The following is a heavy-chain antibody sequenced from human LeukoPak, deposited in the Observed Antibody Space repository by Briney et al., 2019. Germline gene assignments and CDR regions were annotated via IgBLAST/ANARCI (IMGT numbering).Heavy chain of an antibody. D-gene: IGHD5-24*01. Sequence: GGSLRLSCAVSGFNFDDYAMHWVRPAPGRGLEWVSGINWKTGNGIYADSVKGRFTISRDNAKNSLYLQMSSLRAEDTPLYYCTRRAARWQFDLWGRGTLLTVSS. J-gene: IGHJ2*01. CDR1: GFNFDDYA. CDR2: INWKTGNG. CDR3: TRRAARWQFDL. V-gene: IGHV3-9*01.